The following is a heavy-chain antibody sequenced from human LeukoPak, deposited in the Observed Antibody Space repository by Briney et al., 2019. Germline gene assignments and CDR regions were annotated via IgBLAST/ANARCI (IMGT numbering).Heavy chain of an antibody. CDR2: IYYSGST. Sequence: KPSETLSLTCTVSGGSISRSSYYWGWIRQPPGKGLEWIGSIYYSGSTYYNPSLKSRVTISVDTSKNQFSLKLSSVTAADTAVYYCASSVALPIYFDYWGQGTQVTVSS. CDR1: GGSISRSSYY. V-gene: IGHV4-39*01. CDR3: ASSVALPIYFDY. J-gene: IGHJ4*02. D-gene: IGHD4-23*01.